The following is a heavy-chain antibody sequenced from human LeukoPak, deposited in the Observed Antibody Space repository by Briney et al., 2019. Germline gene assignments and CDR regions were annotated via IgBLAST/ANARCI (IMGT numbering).Heavy chain of an antibody. CDR1: GYTLTSYG. Sequence: ASVKVSCKASGYTLTSYGISWVRQAPGQGLEWMGGISAYNGNTNYAQKLQGRVTMTTDTSTSTAYMELRSLRSDDTAVYYCARDRNGGWYYYDSSGYYSDYWGQGTLVTVSS. D-gene: IGHD3-22*01. CDR3: ARDRNGGWYYYDSSGYYSDY. J-gene: IGHJ4*02. CDR2: ISAYNGNT. V-gene: IGHV1-18*01.